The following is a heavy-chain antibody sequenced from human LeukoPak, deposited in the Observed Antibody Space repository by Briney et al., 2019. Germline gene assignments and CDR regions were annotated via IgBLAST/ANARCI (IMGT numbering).Heavy chain of an antibody. CDR3: ARALSTMVRGAYYYYGMDV. Sequence: SVKVSCKASGGTFSSYAISWVRQAPGQGLEWMRGIIPIFGTANYAQKFQGRVTITADESTSTAYVELSSLRSKDTAVYYCARALSTMVRGAYYYYGMDVWGKGTTVTVSS. D-gene: IGHD3-10*01. CDR2: IIPIFGTA. V-gene: IGHV1-69*13. CDR1: GGTFSSYA. J-gene: IGHJ6*04.